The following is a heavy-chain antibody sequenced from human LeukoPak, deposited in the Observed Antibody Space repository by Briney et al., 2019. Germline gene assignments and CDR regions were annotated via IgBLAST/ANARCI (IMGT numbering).Heavy chain of an antibody. D-gene: IGHD4-17*01. CDR2: IYYSGST. Sequence: SEALSLTCTVSGGSISSYYWSWIRQPPGKGLEWIGYIYYSGSTNYNPSLKSRVTISVDTSKNQFSLKLSSVTAVDTAVYYCAREGSISVIDYWGQGTLVTVSS. CDR1: GGSISSYY. CDR3: AREGSISVIDY. V-gene: IGHV4-59*01. J-gene: IGHJ4*02.